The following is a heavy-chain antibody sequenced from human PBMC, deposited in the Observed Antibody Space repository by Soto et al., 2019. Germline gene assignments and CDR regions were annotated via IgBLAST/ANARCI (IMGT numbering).Heavy chain of an antibody. CDR3: ARDVTPPSISLGPGY. J-gene: IGHJ4*02. V-gene: IGHV1-18*01. Sequence: ASVKVSCKASGYTFTSYGISWVRQAPGQGPEWMGWISAYNGNTNYAQKLQGRVTMTTDTSTSTAYMELRSLRSDDTAVYYCARDVTPPSISLGPGYWGQGTLVTVSS. D-gene: IGHD3-16*01. CDR1: GYTFTSYG. CDR2: ISAYNGNT.